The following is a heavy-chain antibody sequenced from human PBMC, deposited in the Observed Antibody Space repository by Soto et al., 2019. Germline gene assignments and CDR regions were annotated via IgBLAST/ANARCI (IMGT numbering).Heavy chain of an antibody. D-gene: IGHD4-17*01. CDR3: AGVRGSTVTNFNYYGMDV. Sequence: QVQLVQSGAEVKKPGASVKVSCKASGYTFTSYGISWVRQAPGPGLEWMGWISAYNGNTNYAQKLQGRVTMTTDTSTSTAYRELRSLRSDDTAVYYCAGVRGSTVTNFNYYGMDVWGQGTTVTVSS. CDR2: ISAYNGNT. CDR1: GYTFTSYG. V-gene: IGHV1-18*04. J-gene: IGHJ6*02.